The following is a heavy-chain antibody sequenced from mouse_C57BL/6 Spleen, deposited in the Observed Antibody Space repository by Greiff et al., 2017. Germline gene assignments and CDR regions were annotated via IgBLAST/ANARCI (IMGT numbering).Heavy chain of an antibody. V-gene: IGHV1-52*01. J-gene: IGHJ2*01. CDR1: GYTFTSYW. D-gene: IGHD1-1*01. CDR2: IDPSDSDT. CDR3: AGGVFITTVVAKGVEY. Sequence: QVQLQQSGAELVRPGSSVKLSCKASGYTFTSYWMHWVKQRPIQGLEWIGNIDPSDSDTHYNQKFKDKATLTVDKSSSADDMQLSSRTSEAATVYYWAGGVFITTVVAKGVEYGGQGTTLSDS.